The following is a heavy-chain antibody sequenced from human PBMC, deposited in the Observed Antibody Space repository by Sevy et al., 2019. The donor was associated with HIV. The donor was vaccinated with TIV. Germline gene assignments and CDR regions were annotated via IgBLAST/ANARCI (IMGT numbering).Heavy chain of an antibody. Sequence: SETLSLTCAVSGSSISSGYYWGWIRQPRGKGLEWIGNIYHSGSTYSNPSLKSRVTISLHTSKKQFSLKLSSVTAADTAVYYCVRATGSYPAEYFQYWGQGTLVTVSS. CDR3: VRATGSYPAEYFQY. J-gene: IGHJ1*01. CDR2: IYHSGST. D-gene: IGHD3-16*02. V-gene: IGHV4-38-2*01. CDR1: GSSISSGYY.